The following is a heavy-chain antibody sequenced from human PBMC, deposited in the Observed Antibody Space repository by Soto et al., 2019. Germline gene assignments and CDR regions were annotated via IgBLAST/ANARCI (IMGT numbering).Heavy chain of an antibody. CDR3: ERATAWFGLQGENWFDP. V-gene: IGHV1-69*01. CDR1: GGTFNSYA. D-gene: IGHD3-10*01. Sequence: QVQLVQSGAEVRKPGSSVKVSCKASGGTFNSYAINWVRQAPGQGLEWMGGIIPIFGTPKYAQNFQGGVTITEDESTSTVYMELSSLTSEDTAVYYCERATAWFGLQGENWFDPWGQGNLVSVSS. J-gene: IGHJ5*02. CDR2: IIPIFGTP.